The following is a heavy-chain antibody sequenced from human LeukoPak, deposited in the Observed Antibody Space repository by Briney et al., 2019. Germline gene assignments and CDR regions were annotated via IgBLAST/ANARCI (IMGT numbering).Heavy chain of an antibody. J-gene: IGHJ3*02. Sequence: ASVKVSCKASGYTFTGYYMHWVRQAPGQGLEWMGWINPNSGGTNYAQKFQGRVTMTRDTSISTAYMELSRLRSDDTAVYYCARDRTIFGGEDAFDIWGQGTTVTVSS. D-gene: IGHD3-3*01. CDR3: ARDRTIFGGEDAFDI. CDR2: INPNSGGT. V-gene: IGHV1-2*02. CDR1: GYTFTGYY.